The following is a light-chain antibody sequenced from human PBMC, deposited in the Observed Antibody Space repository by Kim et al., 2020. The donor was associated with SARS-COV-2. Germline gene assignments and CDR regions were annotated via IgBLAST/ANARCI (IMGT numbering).Light chain of an antibody. CDR3: QQYNSYSGT. Sequence: APVGTSVPFPARASQSISNWLAGYRRKPGKAPKLLFYKASTLESGVPSSFGGSGSRTVFTLTISSLQTDDFATNYCQQYNSYSGTFVQGTKVDIK. CDR1: QSISNW. CDR2: KAS. V-gene: IGKV1-5*03. J-gene: IGKJ1*01.